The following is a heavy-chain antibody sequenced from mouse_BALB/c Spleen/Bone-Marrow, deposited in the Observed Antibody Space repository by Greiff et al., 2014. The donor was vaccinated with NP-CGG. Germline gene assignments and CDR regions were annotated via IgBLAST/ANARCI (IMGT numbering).Heavy chain of an antibody. CDR1: GFTFSDYY. J-gene: IGHJ4*01. CDR3: ARGPHDDDMDY. Sequence: EVQLQESGGGLVKPGGSLKLSCAASGFTFSDYYMYWVRQTPEKRLEWVATISGGGSYTYYPDSVKGRFTISRDNVKNNLYLQMSSLKSEDTAMYYCARGPHDDDMDYWGQGTSVTVSS. D-gene: IGHD2-3*01. V-gene: IGHV5-4*02. CDR2: ISGGGSYT.